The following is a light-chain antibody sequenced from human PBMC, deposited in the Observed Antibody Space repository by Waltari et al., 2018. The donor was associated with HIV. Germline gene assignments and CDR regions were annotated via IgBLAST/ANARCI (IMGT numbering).Light chain of an antibody. CDR2: LGF. J-gene: IGKJ4*01. V-gene: IGKV2-28*01. CDR1: QCLPLSHGYTY. CDR3: RQALQSPPT. Sequence: DIVMSQSPPPLAVPPGEPASISCRSSQCLPLSHGYTYLVWYLQEPGQAPQLLVCLGFSRACGVHDRISGSGSGTDFTLKISRVEAEDVGVYYCRQALQSPPTVGGGTTVEIK.